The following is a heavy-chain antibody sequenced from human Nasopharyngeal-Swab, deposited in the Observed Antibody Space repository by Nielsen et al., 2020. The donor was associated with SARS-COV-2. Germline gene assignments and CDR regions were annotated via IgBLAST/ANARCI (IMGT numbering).Heavy chain of an antibody. V-gene: IGHV7-4-1*01. Sequence: ASVQVSCKPSGYTFTTFAINWVRQAPGQGLEWMEWINTNTGNPTYAQGFTGRFVFSLDTPVSTAYYCARVLGRGGSNYHFGYWGQGTLVTVSS. J-gene: IGHJ4*02. CDR2: INTNTGNP. CDR3: Y. CDR1: GYTFTTFA. D-gene: IGHD5-24*01.